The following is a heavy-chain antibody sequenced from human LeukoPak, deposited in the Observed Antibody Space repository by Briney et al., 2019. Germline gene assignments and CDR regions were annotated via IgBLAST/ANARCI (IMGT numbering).Heavy chain of an antibody. CDR1: GGSISSSSYY. CDR2: IYYSGST. D-gene: IGHD3-3*01. CDR3: ARRSRGVYDFWSGYSDY. Sequence: SETLSLTCTVSGGSISSSSYYWGWIRQPPGKGLEWIGSIYYSGSTYYNPSLKSRVTISVDTSKNQFSLKLSSVTAADTAVYYCARRSRGVYDFWSGYSDYWGQGTLVTVSS. V-gene: IGHV4-39*01. J-gene: IGHJ4*02.